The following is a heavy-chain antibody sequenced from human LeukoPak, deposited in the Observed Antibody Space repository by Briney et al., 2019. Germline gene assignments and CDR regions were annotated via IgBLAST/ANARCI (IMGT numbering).Heavy chain of an antibody. V-gene: IGHV4-59*01. CDR2: IYYSGST. CDR3: ARTYSSSCYSPYYYYYMDV. Sequence: SETLSLTCTVSGGSISSYYWSWIRQPPGKGLEWVGYIYYSGSTNYNPPLKRRVTISVDTSKNQFSLKLRSVTAADRAVYYCARTYSSSCYSPYYYYYMDVWGKGTTVTVSS. D-gene: IGHD6-13*01. J-gene: IGHJ6*03. CDR1: GGSISSYY.